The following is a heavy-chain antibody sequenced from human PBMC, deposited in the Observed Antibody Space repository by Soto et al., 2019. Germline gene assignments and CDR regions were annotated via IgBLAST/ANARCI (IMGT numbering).Heavy chain of an antibody. CDR2: ISAYNGNT. Sequence: ASVKVSCKASGYTFTSYGISWVRQAPGQGLEWMGWISAYNGNTNYAQKLQGRVTMTTDTSTSTAYLELRSLRSDDTAVYYCARVSRRGGGVTYYDFWSGYSTPHYYGMDVWGQGTTVTVSS. V-gene: IGHV1-18*01. CDR1: GYTFTSYG. J-gene: IGHJ6*02. CDR3: ARVSRRGGGVTYYDFWSGYSTPHYYGMDV. D-gene: IGHD3-3*01.